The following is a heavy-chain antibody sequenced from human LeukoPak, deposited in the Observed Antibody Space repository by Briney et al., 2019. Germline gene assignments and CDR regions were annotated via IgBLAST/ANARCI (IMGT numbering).Heavy chain of an antibody. J-gene: IGHJ4*02. Sequence: GASVKVSCKASGYTFTGYYMHWVRQAPGQGLEWMGRINPNSGGTNYAQKLQGRVTMTTDTSTSTAYMELRSLRSDDTAVYYCARDLEKYNWNLGDYWGQGTLVTVSS. D-gene: IGHD1-1*01. CDR2: INPNSGGT. CDR1: GYTFTGYY. CDR3: ARDLEKYNWNLGDY. V-gene: IGHV1-2*06.